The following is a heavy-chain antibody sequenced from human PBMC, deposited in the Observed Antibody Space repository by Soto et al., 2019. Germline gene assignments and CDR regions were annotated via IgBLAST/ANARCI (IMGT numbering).Heavy chain of an antibody. J-gene: IGHJ4*02. CDR1: GYTFTGYH. CDR2: INPNSGVT. CDR3: ARDSRGVGYGDYSL. V-gene: IGHV1-2*02. Sequence: GASVKVSCKASGYTFTGYHIHWVRQAPGQGLEWMGWINPNSGVTNYGQKFQGRVTMTLDTSISTTYMELSRLRSDDTAMYYCARDSRGVGYGDYSLWGQVTLVPASS. D-gene: IGHD5-12*01.